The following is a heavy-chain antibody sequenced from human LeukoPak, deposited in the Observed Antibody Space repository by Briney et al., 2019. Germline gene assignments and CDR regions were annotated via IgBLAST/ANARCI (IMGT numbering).Heavy chain of an antibody. J-gene: IGHJ3*01. CDR1: GFTFSSYA. Sequence: GGSLALSCAASGFTFSSYAMHWVRQAPAKGLEWVAVISYDGSNKYYADSVKGRFTISRDNSKNTLYLQMNSLRAEDTAVYYCARDSDSDYFLGAFDFWGQGTMLTVSS. CDR2: ISYDGSNK. D-gene: IGHD4-11*01. CDR3: ARDSDSDYFLGAFDF. V-gene: IGHV3-30-3*01.